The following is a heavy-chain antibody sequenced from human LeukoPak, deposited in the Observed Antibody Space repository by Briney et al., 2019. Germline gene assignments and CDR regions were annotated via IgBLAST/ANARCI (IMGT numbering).Heavy chain of an antibody. V-gene: IGHV3-30-3*01. D-gene: IGHD1-1*01. CDR3: ASSTGTTDFDY. CDR1: GFTFSSYA. Sequence: GGSLRLSCAASGFTFSSYAMHWVRQAPGKGLEWVAVISYDGSNKYYADSVKGRFTISRDNSKNTLYLQMNSLRAEDTAVYYCASSTGTTDFDYWGQGTLVTVSS. CDR2: ISYDGSNK. J-gene: IGHJ4*02.